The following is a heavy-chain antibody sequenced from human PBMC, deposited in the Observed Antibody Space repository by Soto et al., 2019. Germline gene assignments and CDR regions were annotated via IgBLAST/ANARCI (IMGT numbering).Heavy chain of an antibody. V-gene: IGHV4-4*02. CDR1: GGSISSSHW. Sequence: SETLSLTCGVSGGSISSSHWWSWVRHPPGKGLEWIGEIYHTGSNNSNQSLKSRVTISVDKSKNQFYLKLNSVTAAETAVYYCARGGDYLFDYWGQGTLVTVSS. J-gene: IGHJ4*02. D-gene: IGHD4-17*01. CDR2: IYHTGSN. CDR3: ARGGDYLFDY.